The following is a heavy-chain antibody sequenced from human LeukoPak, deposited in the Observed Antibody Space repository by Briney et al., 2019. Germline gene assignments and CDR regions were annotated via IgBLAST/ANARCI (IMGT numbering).Heavy chain of an antibody. CDR2: MNPNSGNT. Sequence: ASVKVSCKASGYTFTSYGINWVRQATGQGLEWMGWMNPNSGNTGYAQKFQGRVTMTRNTSISTAYMELSSLRSEDTAVYYCARLPLRYFDWLLSRGPYYYYGMDVWGQGTTVTVSS. V-gene: IGHV1-8*01. J-gene: IGHJ6*02. CDR1: GYTFTSYG. D-gene: IGHD3-9*01. CDR3: ARLPLRYFDWLLSRGPYYYYGMDV.